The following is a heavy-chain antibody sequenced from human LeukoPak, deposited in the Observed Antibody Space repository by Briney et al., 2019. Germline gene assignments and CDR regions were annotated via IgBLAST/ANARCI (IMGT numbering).Heavy chain of an antibody. Sequence: GGSLRLSCAASGLTFSSYAMGWVRQAPGKGLEWVSGISDSGGTTYYADSVKGRFTISRDNSKNTLYLQMNSLRAEDTAVYYCAKAAAAPGFDFWGQGTLVTVSS. V-gene: IGHV3-23*01. J-gene: IGHJ4*02. CDR2: ISDSGGTT. CDR3: AKAAAAPGFDF. D-gene: IGHD6-13*01. CDR1: GLTFSSYA.